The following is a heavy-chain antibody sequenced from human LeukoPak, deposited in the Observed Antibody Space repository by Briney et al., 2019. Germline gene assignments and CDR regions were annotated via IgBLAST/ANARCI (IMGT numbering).Heavy chain of an antibody. Sequence: PGGSLRFSCAASGFTFSDYSTNWVRQAPGKGLEWVSSISRSSRHVYYAGSVKGRFTISRDNAKNSLYLQMNSLRAEDMAVYFCVRDLMGSGSTTAYLHHWGQGTLVTVSS. CDR3: VRDLMGSGSTTAYLHH. D-gene: IGHD1-1*01. V-gene: IGHV3-21*01. CDR2: ISRSSRHV. CDR1: GFTFSDYS. J-gene: IGHJ1*01.